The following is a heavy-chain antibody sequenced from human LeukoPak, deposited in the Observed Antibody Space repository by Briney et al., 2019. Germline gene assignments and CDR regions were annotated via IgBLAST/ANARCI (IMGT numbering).Heavy chain of an antibody. V-gene: IGHV3-7*03. Sequence: GGSLRLSCAASGFTFSNYWMNWVRQGPGKGLEWVANTNEDGSEKYYVDSVKGRFTISRDNAKNSLYLQMNSLRAEDTAFYYCAKDRSGYYDAFDVWGQGTMVTVSS. CDR2: TNEDGSEK. CDR3: AKDRSGYYDAFDV. J-gene: IGHJ3*01. CDR1: GFTFSNYW. D-gene: IGHD3-22*01.